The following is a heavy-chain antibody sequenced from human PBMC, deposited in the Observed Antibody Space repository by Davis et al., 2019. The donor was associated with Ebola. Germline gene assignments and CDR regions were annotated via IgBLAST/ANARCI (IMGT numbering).Heavy chain of an antibody. D-gene: IGHD2-2*01. CDR1: GGSISSSSYY. Sequence: SETLSLTCTVSGGSISSSSYYWGWIRQPPGKGLEWIGSIYYSGSTYYNPSLKSQVTISVDTSKNQFSLKLSSVTAADTAVYYCARQSGSSTSWIYYYYGMDVWGQGTTVTVSS. CDR3: ARQSGSSTSWIYYYYGMDV. V-gene: IGHV4-39*01. J-gene: IGHJ6*02. CDR2: IYYSGST.